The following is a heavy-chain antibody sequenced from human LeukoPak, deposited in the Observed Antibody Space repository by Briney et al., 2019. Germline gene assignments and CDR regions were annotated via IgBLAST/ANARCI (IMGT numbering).Heavy chain of an antibody. CDR2: IYYSGST. CDR1: GGSISSYY. CDR3: ARDGYSSGWSPYYYYYYGMDV. V-gene: IGHV4-59*01. J-gene: IGHJ6*02. Sequence: SETLSLTCTVSGGSISSYYWSWIRQPPGKGLEWIGYIYYSGSTNHNPSLKSRVTISVDTSKNQFSLKLSSVTAVDTAVYYCARDGYSSGWSPYYYYYYGMDVWGQGTTVTVSS. D-gene: IGHD6-19*01.